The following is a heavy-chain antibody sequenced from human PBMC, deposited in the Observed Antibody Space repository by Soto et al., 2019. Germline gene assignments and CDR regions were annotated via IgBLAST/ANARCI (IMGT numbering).Heavy chain of an antibody. D-gene: IGHD3-10*01. J-gene: IGHJ1*01. CDR2: ISGGAT. Sequence: EVQLLESGGGLVQPGGSRRLYCAASGFTFRDYGMSWVRPAPGKGVECVSGISGGATYYADYVKGRFVISRDEAKNTLYLGMESMSVEDTAVYYCTMDSGWTSADWGQGALVTVSS. CDR1: GFTFRDYG. CDR3: TMDSGWTSAD. V-gene: IGHV3-23*01.